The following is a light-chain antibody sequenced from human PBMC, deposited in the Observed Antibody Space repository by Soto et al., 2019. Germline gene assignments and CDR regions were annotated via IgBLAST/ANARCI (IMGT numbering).Light chain of an antibody. Sequence: DIQMTQSPSTLSASVGDRVTITCRASQSISSWLAWYQQKPGKAPKLLIYKASSVESGVPSRFSGSGSGTEFTLSNSSLQPDDFATYCCQQYNSYPLTFGGGTKVEIK. CDR2: KAS. J-gene: IGKJ4*01. V-gene: IGKV1-5*03. CDR3: QQYNSYPLT. CDR1: QSISSW.